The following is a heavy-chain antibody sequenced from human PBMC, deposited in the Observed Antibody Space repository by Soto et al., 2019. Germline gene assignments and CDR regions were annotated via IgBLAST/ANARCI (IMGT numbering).Heavy chain of an antibody. CDR3: ARSVAVRGAHIDX. CDR2: VYYTGST. Sequence: SETLSLTCSVSGGSISGSYWSWIRQSQGKGLEWLCYVYYTGSTNYSPSLRSRVSISVETSKNEFSLRLSSVTAADTAVYFCARSVAVRGAHIDXWGQVTQVTVSX. CDR1: GGSISGSY. V-gene: IGHV4-59*01. D-gene: IGHD2-15*01. J-gene: IGHJ4*02.